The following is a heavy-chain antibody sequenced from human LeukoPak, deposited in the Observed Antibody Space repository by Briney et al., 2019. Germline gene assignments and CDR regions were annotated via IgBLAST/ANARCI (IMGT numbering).Heavy chain of an antibody. J-gene: IGHJ4*02. CDR3: AKDRVIDYGTVIDY. CDR2: ISGSGGST. D-gene: IGHD4/OR15-4a*01. CDR1: GFTVSSNY. Sequence: PGGSLRLSCAASGFTVSSNYMSWVRQAPGKGLEWVSAISGSGGSTYYADSVKGRFTISRDNSKNTLYLQMNSLRAEDTAVYYCAKDRVIDYGTVIDYWGQGTLVTVSS. V-gene: IGHV3-23*01.